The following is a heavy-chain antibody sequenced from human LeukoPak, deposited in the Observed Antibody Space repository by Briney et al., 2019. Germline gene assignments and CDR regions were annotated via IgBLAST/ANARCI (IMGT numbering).Heavy chain of an antibody. CDR2: ISAFNGNT. D-gene: IGHD3-3*01. CDR1: GYTFTSYG. CDR3: ARFFWSGYYYYHYMDV. Sequence: ASVKVSCKASGYTFTSYGISWVRQAPGQGLEWMGWISAFNGNTNYAQKLQGRVTMTTDTSTSTAYMELRSLRSDDTAVYYCARFFWSGYYYYHYMDVWGKGTTVTVSS. J-gene: IGHJ6*03. V-gene: IGHV1-18*01.